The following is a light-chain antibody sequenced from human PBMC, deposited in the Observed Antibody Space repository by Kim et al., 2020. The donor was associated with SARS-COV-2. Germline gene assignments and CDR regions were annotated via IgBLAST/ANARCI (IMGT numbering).Light chain of an antibody. J-gene: IGKJ2*01. CDR1: QSVSSN. V-gene: IGKV3-15*01. CDR3: QQYSDWPPGDT. CDR2: GAS. Sequence: SPGEGVTLPCRASQSVSSNLAWYQQKPGQAPRLVIYGASTRATDIPARFRGSGSGTEFTLTISSLQPEDFALYYCQQYSDWPPGDTFGQGTKLEI.